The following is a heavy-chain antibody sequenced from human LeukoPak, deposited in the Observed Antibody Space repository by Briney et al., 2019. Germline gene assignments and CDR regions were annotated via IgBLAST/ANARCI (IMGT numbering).Heavy chain of an antibody. CDR3: ARVRRGPYYYYYMDV. CDR1: GFTFSSYA. Sequence: GGSLRLSCAASGFTFSSYAMSWVRQAPGKGLEWVANIKQDGSEKYYVDSVKGRFTISRDNAKNSLYLQMNSLRAEDTAVYYCARVRRGPYYYYYMDVWGKGTTVTVSS. J-gene: IGHJ6*03. D-gene: IGHD1-14*01. CDR2: IKQDGSEK. V-gene: IGHV3-7*01.